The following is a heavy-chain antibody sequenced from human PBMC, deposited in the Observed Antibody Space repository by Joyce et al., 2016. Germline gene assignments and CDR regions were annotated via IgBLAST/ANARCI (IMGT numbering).Heavy chain of an antibody. CDR3: ARGGPTMSVHYYNYMDV. D-gene: IGHD5/OR15-5a*01. CDR2: IIPILETP. CDR1: GGTFSSHA. V-gene: IGHV1-69*06. J-gene: IGHJ6*03. Sequence: QVQLVQSGAEVKKPGSSVKVSCKASGGTFSSHAITWVRQARGQGLEWMGGIIPILETPNYAQKFQGRVTISADKSASTAYMELSSLRSEDTAVYYCARGGPTMSVHYYNYMDVWGKGTTVTVSS.